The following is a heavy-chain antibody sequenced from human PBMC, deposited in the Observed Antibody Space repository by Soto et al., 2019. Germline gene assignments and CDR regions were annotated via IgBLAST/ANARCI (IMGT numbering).Heavy chain of an antibody. J-gene: IGHJ4*02. CDR2: FDPKDGET. CDR1: GYTFTGYA. Sequence: GASVKVSCKASGYTFTGYAMHWVRHAPGKGLEWMGGFDPKDGETIYAQKFQGRVTMTEDTSTNTAYMELSSLRSEDTAVYYCAIPMAYNDYWGQGTLVTVSS. V-gene: IGHV1-24*01. D-gene: IGHD1-1*01. CDR3: AIPMAYNDY.